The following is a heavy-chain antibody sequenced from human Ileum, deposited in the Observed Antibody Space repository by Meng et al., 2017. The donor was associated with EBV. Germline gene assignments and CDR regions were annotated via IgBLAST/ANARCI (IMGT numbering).Heavy chain of an antibody. CDR3: AKGGQWDPLDS. CDR1: GVSISGNY. J-gene: IGHJ4*02. CDR2: FYEGTT. D-gene: IGHD1-26*01. V-gene: IGHV4-59*01. Sequence: QVQLREPGPGLGKPSGTLSLTCDVSGVSISGNYWSWIRQSPVKGLEWIGFFYEGTTNYNPSLKSRVTIAAGPANNQISLRLSSVTSADTAVYYCAKGGQWDPLDSWGRGILVTVSS.